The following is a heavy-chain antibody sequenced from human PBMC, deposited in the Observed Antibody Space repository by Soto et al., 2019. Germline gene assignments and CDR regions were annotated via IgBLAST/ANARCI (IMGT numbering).Heavy chain of an antibody. CDR2: IIPIFGTA. CDR1: GGTFSSYA. J-gene: IGHJ4*02. CDR3: ARGSYYDILTGYSNGPFDY. Sequence: SVKVSCKASGGTFSSYAISWVRRAPGEGLERMGGIIPIFGTANYAQKFQDRVTITADESTSTAYMELSSLRSEDTAVYYCARGSYYDILTGYSNGPFDYWGQGTLVTVSS. V-gene: IGHV1-69*13. D-gene: IGHD3-9*01.